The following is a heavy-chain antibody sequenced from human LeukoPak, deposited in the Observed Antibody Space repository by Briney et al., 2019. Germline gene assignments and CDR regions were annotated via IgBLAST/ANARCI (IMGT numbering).Heavy chain of an antibody. CDR3: ASHKGGFGD. Sequence: SETLSLTCFVSGASIINNNYYWAWIRQPPGKGLEWIGSVYHSGSTSYNPSLKSRVTMSVDTSKNHFTLKLNSVTAADTAVYYCASHKGGFGDWGQGTLVTVSS. J-gene: IGHJ4*02. V-gene: IGHV4-39*02. D-gene: IGHD3-10*01. CDR1: GASIINNNYY. CDR2: VYHSGST.